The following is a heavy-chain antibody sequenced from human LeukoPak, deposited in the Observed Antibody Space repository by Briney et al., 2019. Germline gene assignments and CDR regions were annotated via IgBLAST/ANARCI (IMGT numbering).Heavy chain of an antibody. J-gene: IGHJ6*04. CDR3: ARGITMVRGVSYYYYGMDV. CDR1: GGSFSGYY. D-gene: IGHD3-10*01. Sequence: PSETLSLTCAVYGGSFSGYYWSWIRQHPGKGLEWIGYIYYSGSTYYNPSLKSRVTISVDTSKNQFSLKLSSVTAADTAVYYCARGITMVRGVSYYYYGMDVWGKGTTVTVSS. CDR2: IYYSGST. V-gene: IGHV4-31*11.